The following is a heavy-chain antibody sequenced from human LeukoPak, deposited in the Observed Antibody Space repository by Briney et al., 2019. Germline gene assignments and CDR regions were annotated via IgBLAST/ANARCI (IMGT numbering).Heavy chain of an antibody. CDR1: GGSISSSSYY. CDR3: ARRLPNWGSGVDY. J-gene: IGHJ4*02. D-gene: IGHD7-27*01. CDR2: MYHSGNT. V-gene: IGHV4-39*01. Sequence: PSETLSLTCAVSGGSISSSSYYWGWIRQPPGEGLEWIGSMYHSGNTQYNPSLKSRVAISVDTSKNQFSLKLSSVTADDTAVYYCARRLPNWGSGVDYWGQGTLVTVSS.